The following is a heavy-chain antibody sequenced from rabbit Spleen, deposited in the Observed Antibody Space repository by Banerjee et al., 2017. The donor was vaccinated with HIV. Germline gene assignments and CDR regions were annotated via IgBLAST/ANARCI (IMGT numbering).Heavy chain of an antibody. D-gene: IGHD3-1*01. J-gene: IGHJ4*01. CDR1: GFSFSNKDV. CDR2: INAYTGKP. Sequence: QEQLVESGGGLVKPEGSLTLTCKASGFSFSNKDVMCWVRQAPGKGLEWIACINAYTGKPVYATWAKGRFTISRTSSTTVTLQMTSLTAADAATYFCARDLASVVGWNFNLWGQGTLVTVS. V-gene: IGHV1S45*01. CDR3: ARDLASVVGWNFNL.